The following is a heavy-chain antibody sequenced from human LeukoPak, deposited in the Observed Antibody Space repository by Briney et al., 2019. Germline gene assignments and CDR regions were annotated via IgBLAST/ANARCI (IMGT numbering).Heavy chain of an antibody. J-gene: IGHJ3*02. CDR2: IYYSGST. CDR3: ARLGSCCKGAFDI. V-gene: IGHV4-59*08. CDR1: GGSISSYY. Sequence: PSETLSLTCTVSGGSISSYYWSWIRQPPGKGLEWIGYIYYSGSTNYNPSLKSRVTISVDTSKNQFSLKLSSVTAADTAVYYCARLGSCCKGAFDIWGQGTMVTVSS. D-gene: IGHD2-2*01.